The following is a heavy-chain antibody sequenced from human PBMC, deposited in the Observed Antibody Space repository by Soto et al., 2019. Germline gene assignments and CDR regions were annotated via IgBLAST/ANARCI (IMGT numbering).Heavy chain of an antibody. Sequence: PGGSLRLSCAASGFIFSNYGMHWVRQAPGRGLEWVAAIWYDGSNKYYADSVKGRFTISRDNSKNTLFLQMNSLRAEDTAVYYCARAPKYQLLNYWGQGTLVTVSS. CDR1: GFIFSNYG. V-gene: IGHV3-33*01. CDR2: IWYDGSNK. CDR3: ARAPKYQLLNY. J-gene: IGHJ4*02. D-gene: IGHD2-2*01.